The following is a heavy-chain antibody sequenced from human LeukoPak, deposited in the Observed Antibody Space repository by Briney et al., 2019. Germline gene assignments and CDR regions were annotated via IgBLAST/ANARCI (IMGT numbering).Heavy chain of an antibody. CDR1: GGSFSGYY. J-gene: IGHJ6*02. CDR3: ARVKQWLVGRDSSYYGMDV. V-gene: IGHV4-34*01. D-gene: IGHD6-19*01. Sequence: PSQTLSLTCVVYGGSFSGYYWSWIRQPPVEGLEWMGEIHHSGSTNYNPSLKSRITTSVDTSKNQFSLKLSSVTAADTAVYYCARVKQWLVGRDSSYYGMDVWGQGTTVTVSS. CDR2: IHHSGST.